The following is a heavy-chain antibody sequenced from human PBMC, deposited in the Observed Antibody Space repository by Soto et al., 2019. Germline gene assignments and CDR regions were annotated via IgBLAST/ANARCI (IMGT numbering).Heavy chain of an antibody. J-gene: IGHJ6*02. V-gene: IGHV3-53*01. CDR1: GFTVSTNY. Sequence: PGGSLRLSCAASGFTVSTNYMSWVRQAPGKGLEWVSVIYSGGNTYYADSVKGRFTISRDNSKNTLYLQMNSLRAGDTAMYYCARGRLGYNDGYGMDVWGQGTTVTVSS. D-gene: IGHD5-18*01. CDR3: ARGRLGYNDGYGMDV. CDR2: IYSGGNT.